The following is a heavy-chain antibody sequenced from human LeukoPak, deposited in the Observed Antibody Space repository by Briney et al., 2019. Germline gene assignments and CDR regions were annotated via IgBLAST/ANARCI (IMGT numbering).Heavy chain of an antibody. V-gene: IGHV3-30*18. CDR1: GFTFSSYG. D-gene: IGHD3-22*01. CDR2: ISYDGSNK. Sequence: GGSLRLSCAASGFTFSSYGMHWVRQAPGKGLEWVAVISYDGSNKYYADSVKGRFTISRDNSKNTLYLQMSSLRAEDTAVYYCAKTRWYYDSSGLFDYWGQGTLVTVSS. J-gene: IGHJ4*02. CDR3: AKTRWYYDSSGLFDY.